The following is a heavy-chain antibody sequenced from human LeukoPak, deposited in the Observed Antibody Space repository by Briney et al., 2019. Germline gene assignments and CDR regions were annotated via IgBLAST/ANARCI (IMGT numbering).Heavy chain of an antibody. J-gene: IGHJ4*02. D-gene: IGHD5-18*01. V-gene: IGHV3-30*03. CDR3: ARVFQSQSLGGYSYDWTFDY. CDR2: ISYDGSDK. CDR1: GFTFSNYG. Sequence: PGGSLRLSCAASGFTFSNYGIHWVRQAPGKGLEWVAVISYDGSDKYYADSVKGRFTISRDNSKNTLYLQMNSLRAEDTAVYYCARVFQSQSLGGYSYDWTFDYWGQGTLATVSS.